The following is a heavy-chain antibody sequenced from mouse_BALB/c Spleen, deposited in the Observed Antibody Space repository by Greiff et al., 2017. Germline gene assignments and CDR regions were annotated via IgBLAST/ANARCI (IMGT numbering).Heavy chain of an antibody. Sequence: QVQLQQSGAELVRPGTSVKVSCKASGYAFTNYLIEWVKQRPGQGLEWIGVINPGSGGTNYNEKFKGKATLTADKSSSTAYMQLSSLTSDDSAVYFCAREWGYAMDYWGQGTSVTVSS. J-gene: IGHJ4*01. V-gene: IGHV1-54*01. CDR3: AREWGYAMDY. CDR2: INPGSGGT. CDR1: GYAFTNYL.